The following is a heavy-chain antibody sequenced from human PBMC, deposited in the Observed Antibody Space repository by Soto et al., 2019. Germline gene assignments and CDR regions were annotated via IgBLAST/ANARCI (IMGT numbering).Heavy chain of an antibody. CDR1: GDSVSSNSAA. Sequence: QVQLQQSGPGLVKPSQTLSLTCAISGDSVSSNSAAWNWIRQSPSRGLEWLGRTYYRSKWYNDXXXSVXXXITITPDTSKXXFXLXXNSVTPEDTAVYYCAREAGMATTYMGYYYYYGMDVWGQGTTVTVSS. V-gene: IGHV6-1*01. CDR3: AREAGMATTYMGYYYYYGMDV. J-gene: IGHJ6*02. D-gene: IGHD5-12*01. CDR2: TYYRSKWYN.